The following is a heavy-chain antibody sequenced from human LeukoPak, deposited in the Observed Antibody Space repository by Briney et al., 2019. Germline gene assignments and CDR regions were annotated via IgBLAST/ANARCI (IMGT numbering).Heavy chain of an antibody. CDR3: AKSVAPVKGDFDY. CDR1: GFTFSSYA. D-gene: IGHD5-12*01. V-gene: IGHV3-23*01. CDR2: ISGSGGTT. Sequence: GGSLRLSCAASGFTFSSYALSWVRQAPGKGLEWVSAISGSGGTTYYADSVKGRFTISNDNSKNTLYLQMDSLRAEDTAVYYCAKSVAPVKGDFDYWGQGTLVTVSS. J-gene: IGHJ4*02.